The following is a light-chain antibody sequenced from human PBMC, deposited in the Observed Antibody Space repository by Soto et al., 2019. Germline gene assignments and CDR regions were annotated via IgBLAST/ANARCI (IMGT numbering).Light chain of an antibody. CDR1: QSVRAY. CDR2: DAS. V-gene: IGKV3-11*01. CDR3: QQYYNWPRT. J-gene: IGKJ1*01. Sequence: IVLTQSPDTLSFSPGERATLSCRASQSVRAYLAWYQQKPGQAPRLLIYDASSRATGIPARFSGRGSGTDFTLTISSLEPEDFAVYYCQQYYNWPRTFGQGTKVDIK.